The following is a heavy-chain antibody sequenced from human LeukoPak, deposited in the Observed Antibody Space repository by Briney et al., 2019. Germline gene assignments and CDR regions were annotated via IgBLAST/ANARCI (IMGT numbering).Heavy chain of an antibody. D-gene: IGHD3-22*01. CDR1: GGSISSYY. Sequence: SETLSLTCTVSGGSISSYYWSWIRQPPGKGLEWIGYIYYSGSTNYNPSLKSRVTISVDTSKNQFSLKLSSVTAADTAVYYCSGGTGYYYGAEYYYYMDVWGRGTTVTVSS. J-gene: IGHJ6*03. V-gene: IGHV4-59*01. CDR2: IYYSGST. CDR3: SGGTGYYYGAEYYYYMDV.